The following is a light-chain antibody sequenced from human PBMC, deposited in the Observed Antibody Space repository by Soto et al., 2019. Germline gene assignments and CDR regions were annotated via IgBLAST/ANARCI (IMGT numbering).Light chain of an antibody. CDR3: SSYTSSSYVI. V-gene: IGLV2-14*01. CDR1: SRDIGGYNF. J-gene: IGLJ2*01. Sequence: QSALTQPASVSGSPGQSITISCTGTSRDIGGYNFVSWYQQHPGNAPKLMISEVTNRPSGVSNRVAGSKSGNTASLTISGLQTEDEADYYCSSYTSSSYVIFGGGTKVTVL. CDR2: EVT.